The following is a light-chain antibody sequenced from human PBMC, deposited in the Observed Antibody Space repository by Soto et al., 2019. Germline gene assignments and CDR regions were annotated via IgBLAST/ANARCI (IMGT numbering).Light chain of an antibody. CDR1: SSNIGAPYD. Sequence: QSVLTQPPSVSGAPGQRVTISCTGSSSNIGAPYDVHWYQQLPGTAPKLLIYGNNNRPSGVPDRFSGSKSGTSASLAITGLQAEDEADYYCQSYDGSLSGFVVFGGRTKVTVL. CDR3: QSYDGSLSGFVV. J-gene: IGLJ2*01. CDR2: GNN. V-gene: IGLV1-40*01.